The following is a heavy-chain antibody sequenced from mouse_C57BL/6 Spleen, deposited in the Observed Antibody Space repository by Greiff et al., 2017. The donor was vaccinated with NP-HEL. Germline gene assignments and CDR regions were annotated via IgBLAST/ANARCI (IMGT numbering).Heavy chain of an antibody. CDR1: GYTFTDYE. Sequence: QVQLQQSGAELVRPGASVTLSCKASGYTFTDYEMHWVKQTPVHGLEWIGAIDPETGGTAYNQKFKGQAILTADKSSSTAYMELRSLTSEDSAVYYCTRRGPTSFDYWGQGTTLTVSS. CDR3: TRRGPTSFDY. V-gene: IGHV1-15*01. J-gene: IGHJ2*01. CDR2: IDPETGGT. D-gene: IGHD5-5*01.